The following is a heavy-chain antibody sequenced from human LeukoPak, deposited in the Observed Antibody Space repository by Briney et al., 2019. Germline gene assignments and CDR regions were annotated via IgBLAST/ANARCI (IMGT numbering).Heavy chain of an antibody. CDR1: GGSISSGGYS. CDR2: IYHSGST. J-gene: IGHJ5*02. Sequence: PSQTLSLTCAVSGGSISSGGYSWSWIRQPPGTGLEWIGYIYHSGSTYYNPSLKSRVTISVDRSKNQFSLKLSSVTAADTAVYYCARGLLGWFDPWGQGTLVTVSS. V-gene: IGHV4-30-2*01. CDR3: ARGLLGWFDP. D-gene: IGHD3-10*01.